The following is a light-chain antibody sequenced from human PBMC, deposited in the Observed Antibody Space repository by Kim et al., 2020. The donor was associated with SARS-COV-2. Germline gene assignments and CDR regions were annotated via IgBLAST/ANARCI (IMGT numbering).Light chain of an antibody. Sequence: EIVLTQSPVTLSLSPGERATLSCRASQTVSNNYLAWYQQKPGQAPRLLIYGVSSRATGSPDRFRGSGSGTDFTLTISRLEPEDFAVYYGQQEGWSPKTFGGGTKLEI. V-gene: IGKV3-20*01. CDR2: GVS. J-gene: IGKJ4*01. CDR1: QTVSNNY. CDR3: QQEGWSPKT.